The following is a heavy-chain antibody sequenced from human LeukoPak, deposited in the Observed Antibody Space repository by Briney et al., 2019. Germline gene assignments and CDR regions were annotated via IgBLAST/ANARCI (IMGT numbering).Heavy chain of an antibody. Sequence: PSETLSLTCAVYGGSFSGYYWSWIRQPPGKGLEWIGEINHSGSTNYNPSLKSRVTISVDTSKNQFSLKLSSVTAADTAVYYCARDQGSSWYSYWFDPWGQGTLVTVSS. V-gene: IGHV4-34*01. CDR2: INHSGST. CDR3: ARDQGSSWYSYWFDP. CDR1: GGSFSGYY. J-gene: IGHJ5*02. D-gene: IGHD6-13*01.